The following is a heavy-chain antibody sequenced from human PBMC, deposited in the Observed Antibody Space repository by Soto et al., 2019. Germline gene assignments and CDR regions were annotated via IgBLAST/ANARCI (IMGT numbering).Heavy chain of an antibody. V-gene: IGHV3-30*18. CDR1: GFTFSRYV. Sequence: EVCRRLSWAACGFTFSRYVMHWVRQAPGKGLECAAVISYDGSNRYYADSVTGRFTISRDNSKSTLYLQMNSLRAEDTAVYYCPKDPSATYARRTFDYWGQRSLVAVSS. CDR2: ISYDGSNR. D-gene: IGHD1-1*01. CDR3: PKDPSATYARRTFDY. J-gene: IGHJ4*02.